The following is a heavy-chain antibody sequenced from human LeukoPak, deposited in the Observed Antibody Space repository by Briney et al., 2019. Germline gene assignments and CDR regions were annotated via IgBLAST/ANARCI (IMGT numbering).Heavy chain of an antibody. V-gene: IGHV3-48*03. CDR1: GLTFSSYE. J-gene: IGHJ3*02. CDR2: ISSSGSSI. Sequence: GGSLRLSCAASGLTFSSYEMNWVRQAPGKGLEWVSYISSSGSSIYYADSVKGRFTISRDNAKKSLYLQMHSLRAEDTAVYYCARDSHKFDTSGYYPDAFDIWGQGTMVTVSS. CDR3: ARDSHKFDTSGYYPDAFDI. D-gene: IGHD3-22*01.